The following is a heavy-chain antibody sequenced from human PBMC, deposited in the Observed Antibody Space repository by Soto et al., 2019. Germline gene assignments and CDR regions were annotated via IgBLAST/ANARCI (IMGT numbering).Heavy chain of an antibody. CDR3: ARSRFLEWSLDY. Sequence: ASVKVSCKASGYTFTSCAMHWVRQAPGQRLEWMGCINAGNGNTKYSQKFQGRVTITRDTSASTAYMELSSLRSEDTAVYYCARSRFLEWSLDYGGQGTLVPVSS. CDR2: INAGNGNT. CDR1: GYTFTSCA. V-gene: IGHV1-3*01. D-gene: IGHD3-3*01. J-gene: IGHJ4*02.